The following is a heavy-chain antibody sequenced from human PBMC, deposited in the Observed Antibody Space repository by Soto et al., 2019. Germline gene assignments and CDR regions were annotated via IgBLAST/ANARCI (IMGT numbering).Heavy chain of an antibody. J-gene: IGHJ6*02. CDR3: ARHMSNFLYYYCAMDV. CDR2: IYPGDSDT. V-gene: IGHV5-51*01. CDR1: GYTFTDYW. D-gene: IGHD3-16*01. Sequence: PGESLKISCKGSGYTFTDYWIGWVRQLPGKGLEWMGIIYPGDSDTRYSPSFQGHATITVDKSTSTAYLQWNTLKASDTAMYYCARHMSNFLYYYCAMDVWGQGTTVTVSS.